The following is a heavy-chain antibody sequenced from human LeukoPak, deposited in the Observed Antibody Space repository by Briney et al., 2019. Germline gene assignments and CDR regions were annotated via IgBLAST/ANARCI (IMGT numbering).Heavy chain of an antibody. Sequence: GGSLRLSCAASGFTFSDYGMHWVRQAPGKGLEWVTFIRSDGINKYYSDSVKGRFTISRDNSKNTLYLQMNSLRPEDTAIYYCAKGSAWSHGYFDYWGQETLVTVSS. J-gene: IGHJ4*02. V-gene: IGHV3-30*02. CDR1: GFTFSDYG. CDR2: IRSDGINK. D-gene: IGHD6-19*01. CDR3: AKGSAWSHGYFDY.